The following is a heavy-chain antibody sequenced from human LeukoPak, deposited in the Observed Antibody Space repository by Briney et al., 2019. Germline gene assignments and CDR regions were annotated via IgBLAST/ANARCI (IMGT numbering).Heavy chain of an antibody. CDR1: GGTFSSYA. V-gene: IGHV1-69*04. J-gene: IGHJ5*02. Sequence: SVKVSCKASGGTFSSYAISWVRQAPGQGLEWMGRIIPILGIANYAQKFQGRVTITADESTSTAYMELSSLRSEDTAVYYCARGELERPNWFDPWGQGTLVTVSS. D-gene: IGHD1-1*01. CDR2: IIPILGIA. CDR3: ARGELERPNWFDP.